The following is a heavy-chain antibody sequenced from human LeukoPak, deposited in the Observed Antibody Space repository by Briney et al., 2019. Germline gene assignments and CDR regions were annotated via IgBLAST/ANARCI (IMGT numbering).Heavy chain of an antibody. CDR3: ARKGMNGTSVGNWFDP. J-gene: IGHJ5*02. V-gene: IGHV3-30*04. Sequence: GGSLRLSCAASGFTFSSYAMHWVRQAPGKGWEWVAVTSYEGSNQYYADSVKGRFTISRDNSKNTLYLQMNSLRAEETAVYYCARKGMNGTSVGNWFDPWGQGPLVPVSS. D-gene: IGHD1-7*01. CDR1: GFTFSSYA. CDR2: TSYEGSNQ.